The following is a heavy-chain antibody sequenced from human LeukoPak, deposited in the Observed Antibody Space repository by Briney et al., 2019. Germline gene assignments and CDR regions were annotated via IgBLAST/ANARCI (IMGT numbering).Heavy chain of an antibody. CDR3: AKVGGYDILTGSDY. J-gene: IGHJ4*02. CDR2: ISYDGSNK. D-gene: IGHD3-9*01. Sequence: GRSLRLSCAASGFTFSSYGMHWVRQAPGKGLEWVAVISYDGSNKYYADSVKGRFTISRDNSKNMLYLQMNSLRAEDTAVYYCAKVGGYDILTGSDYWGQGTLVTVSS. CDR1: GFTFSSYG. V-gene: IGHV3-30*18.